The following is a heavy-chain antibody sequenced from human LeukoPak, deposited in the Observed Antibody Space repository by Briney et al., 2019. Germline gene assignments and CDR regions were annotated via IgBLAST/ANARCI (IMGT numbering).Heavy chain of an antibody. V-gene: IGHV1-24*01. Sequence: ASVKVSCKVSGYTLTELSMHWVRQAPGKGLEWMGGFDPEDGETIYAQKFQGRVTMTEDTTTDTAYMELSSLRSEDTAVYYCATTPTTYYYDSSGYRYWGQGTLVTVPS. CDR3: ATTPTTYYYDSSGYRY. CDR1: GYTLTELS. D-gene: IGHD3-22*01. CDR2: FDPEDGET. J-gene: IGHJ4*02.